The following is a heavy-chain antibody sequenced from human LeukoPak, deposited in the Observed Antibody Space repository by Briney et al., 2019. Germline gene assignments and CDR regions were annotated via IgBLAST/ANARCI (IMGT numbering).Heavy chain of an antibody. V-gene: IGHV4-59*04. J-gene: IGHJ4*02. CDR2: IYYSGST. Sequence: SETLSLTCTVSGGSISSYYWSWIRQPPGKGLEWIGNIYYSGSTYYNPSLKSRVTISVDTSKNQFSLKLSSVTAADTAVYYCASGVVVITTRPFDYWGQGTLVTVSS. CDR3: ASGVVVITTRPFDY. CDR1: GGSISSYY. D-gene: IGHD3-22*01.